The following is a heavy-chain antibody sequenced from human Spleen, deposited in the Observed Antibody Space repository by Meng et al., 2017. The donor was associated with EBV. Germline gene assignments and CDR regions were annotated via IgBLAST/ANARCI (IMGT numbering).Heavy chain of an antibody. CDR3: ASVDLGEFTHDR. V-gene: IGHV4-30-2*01. D-gene: IGHD3-10*01. Sequence: HRQSSAPGLLKPPPPLSRTSPVPCDSISSGNYSWSGIRQPPGKGLEWIGYFYHTGSTYYNPSLKSRVTILVDRSKNQFSLRLSSVTAADTAVYYCASVDLGEFTHDRWGQGTLVTVSS. J-gene: IGHJ4*02. CDR2: FYHTGST. CDR1: CDSISSGNYS.